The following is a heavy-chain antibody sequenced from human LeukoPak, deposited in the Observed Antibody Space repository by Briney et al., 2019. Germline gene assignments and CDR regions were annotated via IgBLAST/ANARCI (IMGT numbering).Heavy chain of an antibody. CDR2: MNPNSGNT. CDR1: GYTFTSYD. CDR3: ARGGGYPMIFGVVIIQDYYYYGMDV. J-gene: IGHJ6*02. D-gene: IGHD3/OR15-3a*01. Sequence: ASVKVSCKASGYTFTSYDINWVRQATGQGLEWMGWMNPNSGNTGYAQKFQGRVTMTRNTSIGTAYMELSSLRSEDTAVYYCARGGGYPMIFGVVIIQDYYYYGMDVWGQGTTVTVSS. V-gene: IGHV1-8*01.